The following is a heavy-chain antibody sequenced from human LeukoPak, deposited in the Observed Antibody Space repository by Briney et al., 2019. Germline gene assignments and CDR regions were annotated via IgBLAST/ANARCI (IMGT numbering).Heavy chain of an antibody. D-gene: IGHD4-17*01. Sequence: ASVKVSCKASGYTFTGYYMHWVRQAPGQGLEWMGWINPNSGGANYAQKFQGRVTMTRDTSISTAYMELSRLRSDDTAIYYCARGATVPSPFDYWGQGTLVTVSS. V-gene: IGHV1-2*02. CDR2: INPNSGGA. CDR3: ARGATVPSPFDY. J-gene: IGHJ4*02. CDR1: GYTFTGYY.